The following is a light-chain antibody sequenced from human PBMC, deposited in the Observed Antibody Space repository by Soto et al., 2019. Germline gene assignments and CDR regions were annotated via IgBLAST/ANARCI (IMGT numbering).Light chain of an antibody. CDR2: GAS. CDR3: QQRSTWPIT. Sequence: EIVLTQSAATLSLSPGERATLSCRSSQGVSSYLAWYQQKPGQAPRLLIYGASNSATGIAARFSGSGSGTAYTLAISILVPEDFAVFHWQQRSTWPITLRPGTNVDIK. CDR1: QGVSSY. J-gene: IGKJ3*01. V-gene: IGKV3-11*01.